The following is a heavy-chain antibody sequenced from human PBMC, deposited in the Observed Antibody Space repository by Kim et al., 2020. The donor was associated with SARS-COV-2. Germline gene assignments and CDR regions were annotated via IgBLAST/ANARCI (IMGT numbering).Heavy chain of an antibody. CDR2: IYHSGST. CDR1: GYSISSGYY. Sequence: SETLSLTCTVSGYSISSGYYWGWIRQPPGKGLEWIGSIYHSGSTYYNPSLKSRVTISVDTSKNQFSLKLSSVTAADTAVYYCARVVGSGSYYTRSWSIHNPRPVYYYYGMDVWGQGTTVTVSS. CDR3: ARVVGSGSYYTRSWSIHNPRPVYYYYGMDV. V-gene: IGHV4-38-2*02. D-gene: IGHD3-10*01. J-gene: IGHJ6*02.